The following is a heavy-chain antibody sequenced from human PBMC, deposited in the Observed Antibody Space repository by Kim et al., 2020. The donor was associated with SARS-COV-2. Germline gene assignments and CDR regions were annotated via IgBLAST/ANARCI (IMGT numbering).Heavy chain of an antibody. CDR2: ISYDGSNK. CDR1: GLTFSSYA. V-gene: IGHV3-30*04. Sequence: GGSLRLSCAASGLTFSSYAMHWVRQAPGKGLEWVAVISYDGSNKYYADSVKGRFTISRDNSKNTLYLQMNSLRAEDTAVYYCARAPWIQLWLHYYYGMDV. CDR3: ARAPWIQLWLHYYYGMDV. D-gene: IGHD5-18*01. J-gene: IGHJ6*01.